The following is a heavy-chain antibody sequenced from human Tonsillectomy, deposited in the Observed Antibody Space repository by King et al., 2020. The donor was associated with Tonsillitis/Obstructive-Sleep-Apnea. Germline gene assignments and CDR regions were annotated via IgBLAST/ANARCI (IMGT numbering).Heavy chain of an antibody. CDR1: GFTFSSFR. J-gene: IGHJ4*02. CDR2: ISYDGSNK. CDR3: ARAWYDVLTGYYNFIDY. Sequence: VQLVESGGGVVQPGRSLRLSCAASGFTFSSFRMHWVRQTPGKGLEWVTVISYDGSNKYYAASVKGRFTISRDNSKNTLYLQMNSLRAEDTAVYYCARAWYDVLTGYYNFIDYWGQGTLVTVSS. V-gene: IGHV3-30*19. D-gene: IGHD3-9*01.